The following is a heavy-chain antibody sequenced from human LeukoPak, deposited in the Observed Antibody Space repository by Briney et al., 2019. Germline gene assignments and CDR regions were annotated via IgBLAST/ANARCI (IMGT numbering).Heavy chain of an antibody. Sequence: GGSLRLSCAASGFTFSSYAMSWVRQAPGKGLEWVSAISGSGGSTYYADSVKGRFTISRDNSKNTLYLQVNSLRAEDTAVYYCVKDRERDTAMAYSPYYYYYYGMDVWGQGTTVTVSS. CDR1: GFTFSSYA. CDR3: VKDRERDTAMAYSPYYYYYYGMDV. D-gene: IGHD5-18*01. V-gene: IGHV3-23*01. J-gene: IGHJ6*02. CDR2: ISGSGGST.